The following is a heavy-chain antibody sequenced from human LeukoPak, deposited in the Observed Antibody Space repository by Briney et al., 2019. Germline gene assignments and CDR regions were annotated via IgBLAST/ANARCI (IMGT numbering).Heavy chain of an antibody. Sequence: SETLSLTCAVYGGSFSGYYWSWIRQPPGKGLEWIGEINHSGSTNYNPSLKSRVTISVDTSKNQFSLKLSSVTAADTAVYYCARGRSHGSRLVRGWFDPWGQGTLVTVSS. D-gene: IGHD3-10*01. CDR3: ARGRSHGSRLVRGWFDP. V-gene: IGHV4-34*01. CDR1: GGSFSGYY. J-gene: IGHJ5*02. CDR2: INHSGST.